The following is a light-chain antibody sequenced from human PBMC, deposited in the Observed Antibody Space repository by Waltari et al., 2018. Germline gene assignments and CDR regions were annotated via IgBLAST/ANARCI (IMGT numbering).Light chain of an antibody. V-gene: IGKV3-20*01. J-gene: IGKJ1*01. CDR2: AAS. CDR3: QHYLRLPVT. Sequence: EIVLTQSPGTLSLSPGDRATLPCRASQSISRTLFWYQKKPGQAPRLLIYAASTRATGIPDRFSGSGSGTDFSLTISRLEPEDFAVYYCQHYLRLPVTFGQGTKVEIK. CDR1: QSISRTL.